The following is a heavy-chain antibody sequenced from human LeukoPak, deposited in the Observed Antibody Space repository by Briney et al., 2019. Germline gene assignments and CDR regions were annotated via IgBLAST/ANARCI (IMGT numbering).Heavy chain of an antibody. Sequence: SETLSLTCAVYGGSFSGYYWSWIRQPPGKGVEWIGQINHSGSTNYNPSLKSRVTISVDKSKNQFSLKLSSVTAADTAVYYCARSWAHDYLDYWGQGTLVTVSS. D-gene: IGHD1-26*01. CDR1: GGSFSGYY. CDR2: INHSGST. CDR3: ARSWAHDYLDY. V-gene: IGHV4-34*01. J-gene: IGHJ4*02.